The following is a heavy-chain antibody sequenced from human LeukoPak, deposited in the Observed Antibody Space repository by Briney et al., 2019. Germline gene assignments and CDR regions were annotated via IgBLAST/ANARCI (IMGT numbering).Heavy chain of an antibody. CDR2: INPNSGGT. CDR1: GYTFTGYY. J-gene: IGHJ6*03. Sequence: ASVKVSCKASGYTFTGYYMHWVRQAPGQGLEWMGWINPNSGGTNYAQKFQGRVTMTRDTSISTAYMELSRLRSDDTAVYYCAIGVGATPMDYYYYYMDVWGKGTTVTVSS. V-gene: IGHV1-2*02. D-gene: IGHD1-26*01. CDR3: AIGVGATPMDYYYYYMDV.